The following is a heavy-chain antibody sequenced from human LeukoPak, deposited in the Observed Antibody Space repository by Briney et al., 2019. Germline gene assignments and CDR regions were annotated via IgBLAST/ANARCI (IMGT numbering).Heavy chain of an antibody. CDR1: GGSISSSSYY. J-gene: IGHJ6*02. CDR3: ARAPQNYRDYGEARYYYYGMDV. Sequence: SETLSLTCTVSGGSISSSSYYWGWIRQPPGKGLEWIGSIYYSGSTYYNPSLKSRVTISVDTSKNQFSLKLSSVTAADTAVYYCARAPQNYRDYGEARYYYYGMDVWGQGTTVTVSS. D-gene: IGHD4-17*01. CDR2: IYYSGST. V-gene: IGHV4-39*07.